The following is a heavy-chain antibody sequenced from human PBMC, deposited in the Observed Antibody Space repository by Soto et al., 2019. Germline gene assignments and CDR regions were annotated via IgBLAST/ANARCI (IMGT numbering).Heavy chain of an antibody. CDR3: GKDPNGDYFGAFDF. J-gene: IGHJ3*01. D-gene: IGHD4-17*01. V-gene: IGHV3-23*01. CDR1: GFTFSSYA. Sequence: EVQMLESGGGLVQPGWSLRLSCAASGFTFSSYALTWVRQAPGKGLEWVSSITGSGDYTRYTDSVKGRFTITRDNAKXXXXXXXXXXXXXXXXXXYCGKDPNGDYFGAFDFWGQGTMVTVSS. CDR2: ITGSGDYT.